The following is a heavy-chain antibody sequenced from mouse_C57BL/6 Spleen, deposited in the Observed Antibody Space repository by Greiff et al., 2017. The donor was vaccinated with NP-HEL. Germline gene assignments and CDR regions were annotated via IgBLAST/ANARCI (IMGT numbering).Heavy chain of an antibody. V-gene: IGHV1-75*01. CDR1: GYTFTDYY. Sequence: QVQLQQSGPELVKPGASVKISCKASGYTFTDYYINWVKQRPGQGLAWIGWIFPGSGSTYSNEKFKGKATLPVDKSSSTAYMLLSSLTSEDSAVYFCARRPGYKGYYYAMDDWGQGTSVTVSS. J-gene: IGHJ4*01. CDR2: IFPGSGST. CDR3: ARRPGYKGYYYAMDD. D-gene: IGHD3-2*02.